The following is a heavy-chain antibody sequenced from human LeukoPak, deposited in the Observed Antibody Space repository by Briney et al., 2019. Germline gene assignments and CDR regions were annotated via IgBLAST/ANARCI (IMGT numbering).Heavy chain of an antibody. V-gene: IGHV3-48*02. CDR2: ISSSSSTI. Sequence: GGSLRLSCAASGFTFSNYTMNWVRQAPGKGLEWVSYISSSSSTIYYADSMKGRFTISRDNAKNSLYLQMNSLRDEDTAVYYRKGSSWYNYYYMDVWGKGTTVTVSS. J-gene: IGHJ6*03. D-gene: IGHD6-13*01. CDR1: GFTFSNYT. CDR3: KGSSWYNYYYMDV.